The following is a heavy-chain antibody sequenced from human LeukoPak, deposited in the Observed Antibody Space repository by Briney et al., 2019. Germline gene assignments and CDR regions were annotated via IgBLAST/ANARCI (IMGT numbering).Heavy chain of an antibody. CDR1: GFSLSGYW. CDR3: TRVQAGRSGLMDV. D-gene: IGHD2-8*02. CDR2: ISPEGSGT. J-gene: IGHJ6*02. Sequence: GGFLRLSCAASGFSLSGYWMHWVRHAPGKGLVWVSRISPEGSGTTYADSVKGRFTISRDNSKNTLYLQMNSLRDEDAAVYHCTRVQAGRSGLMDVWGRGTTVTVSS. V-gene: IGHV3-74*01.